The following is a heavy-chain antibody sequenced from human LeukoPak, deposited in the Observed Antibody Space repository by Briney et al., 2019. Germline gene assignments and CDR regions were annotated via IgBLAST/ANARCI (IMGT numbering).Heavy chain of an antibody. CDR1: VDSIRGYY. V-gene: IGHV4-4*07. D-gene: IGHD3-22*01. CDR2: MSGSGST. J-gene: IGHJ4*02. CDR3: ARDRTYYDSTGYYYDF. Sequence: PSETLSLTCAVSVDSIRGYYWSGFRQPAEKGREWMARMSGSGSTNSNPSLKSRVTLSVDTSKNQFSLNLNSVTAADTAVYYCARDRTYYDSTGYYYDFWGQGTLVTVSS.